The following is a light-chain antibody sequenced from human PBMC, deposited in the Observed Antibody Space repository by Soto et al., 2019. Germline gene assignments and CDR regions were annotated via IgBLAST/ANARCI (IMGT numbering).Light chain of an antibody. CDR2: EVS. CDR1: SSDVGGYKY. J-gene: IGLJ1*01. V-gene: IGLV2-14*01. Sequence: QSVLTQPASVSGSPGQSITISCTGTSSDVGGYKYVSWYQQHPGKAPKLMIYEVSNRPSGVSNRFSGSKSGNTASLTISGPQAEDEADYYCSSYTNSNARVFGTGTKVTVL. CDR3: SSYTNSNARV.